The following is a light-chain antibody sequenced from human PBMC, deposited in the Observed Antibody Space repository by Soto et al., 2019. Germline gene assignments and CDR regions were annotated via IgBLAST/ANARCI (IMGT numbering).Light chain of an antibody. J-gene: IGKJ1*01. CDR1: QNLLYSSNNKNY. Sequence: DIVMTQSPDSLAVSLGERATINCKSSQNLLYSSNNKNYLGWYQRKPGQPPKLLIYWASTRESGVPDRFSGSGSGTDFTLTISSLQAEDVAVYYCQQYYSPPWTFGQGTKVEIK. CDR3: QQYYSPPWT. CDR2: WAS. V-gene: IGKV4-1*01.